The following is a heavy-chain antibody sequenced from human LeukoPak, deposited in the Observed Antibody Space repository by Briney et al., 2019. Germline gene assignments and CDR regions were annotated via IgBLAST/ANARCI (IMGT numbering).Heavy chain of an antibody. CDR2: IRSKAYGGTT. D-gene: IGHD1-1*01. Sequence: GGSLRLSCTASGSTFGDYTMSWFRQAPGKGLEWVGFIRSKAYGGTTEDAASVKGRFTISRDDSKSIAYLQMNSLKTDDTAVYYCIRGGANSPFDFWGQGTLVTVSS. J-gene: IGHJ4*02. V-gene: IGHV3-49*03. CDR1: GSTFGDYT. CDR3: IRGGANSPFDF.